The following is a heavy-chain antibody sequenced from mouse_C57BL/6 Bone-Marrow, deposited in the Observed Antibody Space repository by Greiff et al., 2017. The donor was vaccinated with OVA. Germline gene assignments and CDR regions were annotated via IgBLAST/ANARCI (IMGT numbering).Heavy chain of an antibody. CDR1: GYTFTSYW. CDR2: IDPSDSYT. CDR3: ARIGYDYDGAY. D-gene: IGHD2-4*01. Sequence: VQLQQSGAELVMPGASVKLSCKASGYTFTSYWMHWVKQRPGQGLEWIGEIDPSDSYTNYNQKFKGKSTLTIDKSSSTAYMQLSSLTSEDSAVYYCARIGYDYDGAYWGKGTLVTVAA. V-gene: IGHV1-69*01. J-gene: IGHJ3*01.